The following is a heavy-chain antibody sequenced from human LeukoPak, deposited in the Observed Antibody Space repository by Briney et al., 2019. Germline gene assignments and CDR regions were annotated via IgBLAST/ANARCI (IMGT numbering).Heavy chain of an antibody. V-gene: IGHV3-66*02. CDR3: AAYGIAVADFDY. D-gene: IGHD6-19*01. J-gene: IGHJ4*02. CDR1: GFTVSSNY. CDR2: IYSGGST. Sequence: GGSLRLSCAASGFTVSSNYMSWVRQAPGKGLEWVSVIYSGGSTYYADSVKGRFTISRDNSKNTLYLQMNSLRAEDTAVYYCAAYGIAVADFDYWGQGTLVTVSS.